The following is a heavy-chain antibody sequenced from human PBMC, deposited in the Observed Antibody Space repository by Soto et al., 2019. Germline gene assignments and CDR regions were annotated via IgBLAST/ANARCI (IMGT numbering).Heavy chain of an antibody. J-gene: IGHJ5*02. CDR1: GGSISSYY. CDR3: ARAKAPLYSSSWYWFDP. CDR2: IYYSGST. D-gene: IGHD6-13*01. V-gene: IGHV4-59*08. Sequence: PSETLSLTCTVSGGSISSYYWSWIRQPPGKGLEWIGYIYYSGSTNYNPSLKSRVTISVDTSKNQFSLKLSSAIAADTAVYYCARAKAPLYSSSWYWFDPWGQGTLVTVSS.